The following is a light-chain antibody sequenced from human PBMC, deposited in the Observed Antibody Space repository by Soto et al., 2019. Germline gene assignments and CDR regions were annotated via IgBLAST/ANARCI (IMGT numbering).Light chain of an antibody. CDR1: SSNIGSNY. CDR2: DNN. Sequence: QSVLTQPPSVSAAPGQKVTISGSGSSSNIGSNYISWYQQLPGTAPKLLIYDNNKRPSGIPDRFSGSKSGTSATLGITGLQTGDEADYYCGTWDSSLSDVVFGGGTKLTVL. V-gene: IGLV1-51*01. CDR3: GTWDSSLSDVV. J-gene: IGLJ2*01.